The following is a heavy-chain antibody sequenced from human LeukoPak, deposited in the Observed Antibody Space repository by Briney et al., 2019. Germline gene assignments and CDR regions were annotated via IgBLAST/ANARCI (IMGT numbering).Heavy chain of an antibody. CDR2: IYYSGST. Sequence: SETLSLTCTVSGGSISSSSYYWGWIRQPPGKGLEWIGSIYYSGSTYYNPSLKSRVTISVDTSKNQFSLKLSSVTAADTAVYYCATPIPYYDFWSGSDYWGQGTLVTVSS. CDR3: ATPIPYYDFWSGSDY. V-gene: IGHV4-39*01. D-gene: IGHD3-3*01. CDR1: GGSISSSSYY. J-gene: IGHJ4*02.